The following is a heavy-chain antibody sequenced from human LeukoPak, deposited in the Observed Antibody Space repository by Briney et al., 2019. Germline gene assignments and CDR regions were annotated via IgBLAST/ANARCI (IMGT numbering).Heavy chain of an antibody. J-gene: IGHJ4*02. CDR2: TSSSDAGT. Sequence: PGGSLRLSCAASGFTLSSYAMSWVRQAPGKGLEWVSATSSSDAGTYYAESVRGRFTISRDNSKNTLFLQMNSLRAEDTAVYYCAKGTTVVGVHGGFDYWGQGTLVTVSS. CDR3: AKGTTVVGVHGGFDY. V-gene: IGHV3-23*01. CDR1: GFTLSSYA. D-gene: IGHD1-26*01.